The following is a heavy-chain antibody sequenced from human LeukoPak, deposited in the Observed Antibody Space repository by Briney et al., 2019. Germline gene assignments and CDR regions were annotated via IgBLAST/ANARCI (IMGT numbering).Heavy chain of an antibody. J-gene: IGHJ4*02. V-gene: IGHV3-74*01. Sequence: PGGSLRLSCAASGFTFSSYWMHWVRQTPGKGLVWVSRIKGDGTITNYADSVKGRFTISRDNSKNTLYLQMNSLRAEDTAVYYCAKNRYYFDYWGQGTLVTVSS. D-gene: IGHD3-16*02. CDR2: IKGDGTIT. CDR1: GFTFSSYW. CDR3: AKNRYYFDY.